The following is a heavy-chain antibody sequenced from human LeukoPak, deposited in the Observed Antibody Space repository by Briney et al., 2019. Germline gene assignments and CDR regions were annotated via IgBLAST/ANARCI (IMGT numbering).Heavy chain of an antibody. CDR1: GYRFTSYW. CDR3: ARRVGYCSGGSCYYFDY. CDR2: IYPRDSDT. J-gene: IGHJ4*02. V-gene: IGHV5-51*01. Sequence: GGSLKISCKGSGYRFTSYWIGGVRQMPGKGLEWMGIIYPRDSDTRYSPSFQGQVTISADKSISTAYLQWSSLKASDTAMYYCARRVGYCSGGSCYYFDYWGQGTLVTVSS. D-gene: IGHD2-15*01.